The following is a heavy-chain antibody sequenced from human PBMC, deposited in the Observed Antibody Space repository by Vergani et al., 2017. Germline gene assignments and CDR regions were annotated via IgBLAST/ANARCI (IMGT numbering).Heavy chain of an antibody. CDR3: ANGGLPS. CDR1: GFTFSSYG. V-gene: IGHV3-30*18. D-gene: IGHD3-16*01. J-gene: IGHJ5*02. CDR2: ISYDGSNK. Sequence: QVQLVESGGGVVQPGRSLRLSCAASGFTFSSYGMHWVRQAPGKGLAWVAVISYDGSNKYYADSVKGRFTISRDNSKNTLYLQMNSLRAEDTAVYYCANGGLPSWGQGTLVTVSS.